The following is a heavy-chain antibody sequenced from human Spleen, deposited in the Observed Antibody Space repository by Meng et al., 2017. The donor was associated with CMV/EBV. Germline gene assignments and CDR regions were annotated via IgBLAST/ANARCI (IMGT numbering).Heavy chain of an antibody. CDR2: IRYDGSNK. Sequence: SCAASGFTFSSYGMHWVRQAPGKGLEWVAFIRYDGSNKYYADSVKGRFTISRDNSKNSLYLQMNSLRAEDTAVYYCARDLYYYDSSGYYSFDYWGQGTLVTVSS. J-gene: IGHJ4*02. CDR3: ARDLYYYDSSGYYSFDY. V-gene: IGHV3-30*02. CDR1: GFTFSSYG. D-gene: IGHD3-22*01.